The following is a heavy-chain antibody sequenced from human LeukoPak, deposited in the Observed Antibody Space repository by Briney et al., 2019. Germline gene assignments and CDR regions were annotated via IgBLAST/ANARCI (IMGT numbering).Heavy chain of an antibody. V-gene: IGHV1-2*06. CDR1: GGTFSSYA. CDR3: ARGSTWGY. CDR2: INPNSGGT. J-gene: IGHJ4*02. Sequence: ASVKVSCKASGGTFSSYAISWVRQAPGQGLEWMGRINPNSGGTNYAQKFQGRVTMTRDTSISTAYMELSRLRSDDTAVYYCARGSTWGYWGQGTLVTVSS. D-gene: IGHD2-2*01.